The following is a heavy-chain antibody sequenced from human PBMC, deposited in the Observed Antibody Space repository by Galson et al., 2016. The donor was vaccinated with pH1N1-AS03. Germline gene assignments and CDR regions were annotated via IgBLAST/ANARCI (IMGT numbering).Heavy chain of an antibody. CDR3: ARGVVVGLGFDI. Sequence: SLRLSCAASGFTLSSYSVNWVRQAPGKGLEWVSYIGISTSTKYYADSVKGRFTISRDDSKNTLYLQMDSLRVEDTAVYYCARGVVVGLGFDIWGQGSLVTVSS. J-gene: IGHJ4*02. CDR2: IGISTSTK. CDR1: GFTLSSYS. D-gene: IGHD3-3*01. V-gene: IGHV3-48*04.